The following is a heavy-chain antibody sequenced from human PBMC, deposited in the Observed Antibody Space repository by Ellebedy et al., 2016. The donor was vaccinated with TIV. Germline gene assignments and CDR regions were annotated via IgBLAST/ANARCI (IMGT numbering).Heavy chain of an antibody. CDR1: GYTFTSYY. CDR3: ARDLFGGVTADY. CDR2: INPSGGST. V-gene: IGHV1-46*01. Sequence: ASVKVSXKASGYTFTSYYMHWVRQAPGQGLEWMGIINPSGGSTNYAQKFQGGVTLTRDTSTSTVYMELSSLRSEDTAVYYCARDLFGGVTADYWGQGTLVTVSS. D-gene: IGHD3-16*01. J-gene: IGHJ4*02.